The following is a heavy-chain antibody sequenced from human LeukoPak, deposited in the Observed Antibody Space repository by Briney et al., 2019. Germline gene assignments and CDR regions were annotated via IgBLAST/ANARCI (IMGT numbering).Heavy chain of an antibody. V-gene: IGHV3-73*01. CDR2: IRSKANSYAT. Sequence: GGSLRLSCAASGFTFSGSAMHWVRQASGKGLEWVGRIRSKANSYATAYAASVKGRFTISRDDSKNTAYLQMNSLKTEDTAVYYCAIQNKRGLGNAFDIWGQGTMVTVSS. D-gene: IGHD3-3*01. CDR1: GFTFSGSA. CDR3: AIQNKRGLGNAFDI. J-gene: IGHJ3*02.